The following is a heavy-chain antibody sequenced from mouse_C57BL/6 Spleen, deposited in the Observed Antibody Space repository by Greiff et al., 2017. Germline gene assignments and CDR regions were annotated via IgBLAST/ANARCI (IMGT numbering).Heavy chain of an antibody. CDR3: ALTTGVATDAMDY. CDR2: IHPNSGST. V-gene: IGHV1-64*01. J-gene: IGHJ4*01. CDR1: GYTFTSYW. Sequence: QVQLQQPGAELVKPGASVKLSCKASGYTFTSYWMNWVKQRPGPGLEWIGMIHPNSGSTNYNEKYKSKATLTVDKSSSTAYMQLSSLTSEDSAVYYCALTTGVATDAMDYWGQGTSVTVSS. D-gene: IGHD1-1*01.